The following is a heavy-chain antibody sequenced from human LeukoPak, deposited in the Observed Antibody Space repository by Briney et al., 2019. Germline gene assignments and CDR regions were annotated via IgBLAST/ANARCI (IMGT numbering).Heavy chain of an antibody. D-gene: IGHD3-3*01. V-gene: IGHV3-23*01. CDR3: AKDMGSHYDFWSGYLTYGMDV. Sequence: GGSLRLSCAASGFTFSSYAMSWVRQAPGKGLEWVSAISGSGGSTYYADPVKGRFTISRDNSKNTLYLQMNSLRAEDTAVYYCAKDMGSHYDFWSGYLTYGMDVWGQGTTVTVSS. J-gene: IGHJ6*02. CDR1: GFTFSSYA. CDR2: ISGSGGST.